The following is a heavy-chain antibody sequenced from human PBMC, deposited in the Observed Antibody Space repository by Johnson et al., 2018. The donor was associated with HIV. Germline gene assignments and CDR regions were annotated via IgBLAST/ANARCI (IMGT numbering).Heavy chain of an antibody. Sequence: QVQLVESGGGLVQPGGSLRLSCAASGFTFSSYGMHWVRQAPGKGLEWVAFIRYGGSNKYYADYVKGRFTISRDNSQNTLYLQMNSLRAEDTAVYYCARATGWSGYADAFDIWGQGTMVTVSS. CDR3: ARATGWSGYADAFDI. CDR2: IRYGGSNK. D-gene: IGHD3-3*01. CDR1: GFTFSSYG. V-gene: IGHV3-30*02. J-gene: IGHJ3*02.